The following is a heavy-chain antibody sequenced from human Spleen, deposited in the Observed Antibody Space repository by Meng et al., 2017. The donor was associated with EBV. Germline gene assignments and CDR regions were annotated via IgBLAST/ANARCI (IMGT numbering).Heavy chain of an antibody. Sequence: EVPLVESGXGLVQPGGALRLSCAASGFTFSNYAMNWVRQPPGKGLEWVSSISGGTGSTYYADSVRDRFTISRDNSKNTLYLQMSGLRADDTAIYYCVKDVVVVPAAANWFDPWGQGTLVTVSS. CDR3: VKDVVVVPAAANWFDP. J-gene: IGHJ5*02. CDR2: ISGGTGST. D-gene: IGHD2-2*01. V-gene: IGHV3-23*04. CDR1: GFTFSNYA.